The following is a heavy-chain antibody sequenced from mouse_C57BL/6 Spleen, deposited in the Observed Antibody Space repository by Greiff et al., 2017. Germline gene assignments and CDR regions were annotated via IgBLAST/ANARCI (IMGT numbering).Heavy chain of an antibody. CDR3: AREGELGRIAY. D-gene: IGHD4-1*01. CDR2: IYPSDSET. Sequence: QVQLQQPGAELVRPGSSVKLSCKASGYTFTSYWMDWVKQRPGQGLEWIGNIYPSDSETHYNQKFKDKATLTVDKSSSTAYMQLSSLTSEDSAVYYCAREGELGRIAYWGQGTLVTVSA. J-gene: IGHJ3*01. V-gene: IGHV1-61*01. CDR1: GYTFTSYW.